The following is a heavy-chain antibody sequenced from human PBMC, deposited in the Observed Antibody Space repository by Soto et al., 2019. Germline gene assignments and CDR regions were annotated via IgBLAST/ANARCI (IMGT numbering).Heavy chain of an antibody. Sequence: QVQLVQSGAEVKKPGASVKVSCKASGYTFTSYGISWVRQAPGQGLEWMGWISAYNGNKKYAQKLQGRVSMTTDTSTSTADMELRSLTSDDTAGYYCARDLGQQLLDYWGQGTLGTVSS. CDR1: GYTFTSYG. CDR2: ISAYNGNK. D-gene: IGHD6-13*01. V-gene: IGHV1-18*01. J-gene: IGHJ4*02. CDR3: ARDLGQQLLDY.